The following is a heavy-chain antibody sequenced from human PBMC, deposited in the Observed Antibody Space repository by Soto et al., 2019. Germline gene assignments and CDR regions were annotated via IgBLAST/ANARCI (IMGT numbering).Heavy chain of an antibody. J-gene: IGHJ4*02. Sequence: PREYLRLSSAASGFTFSSYSLNWVRQAPGKRLEWISYISSSSATIYYADSVRGRFTISRDNARNSLYLQMNSLRDEDTAVYYGARDPLNTDHYIDSWGQGNLVTV. CDR1: GFTFSSYS. CDR3: ARDPLNTDHYIDS. V-gene: IGHV3-48*02. D-gene: IGHD2-2*02. CDR2: ISSSSATI.